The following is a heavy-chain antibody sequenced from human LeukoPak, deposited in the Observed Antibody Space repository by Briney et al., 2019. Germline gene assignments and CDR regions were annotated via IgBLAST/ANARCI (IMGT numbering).Heavy chain of an antibody. Sequence: SETLSLTCTVSGYSIRSGYYWGWIRQPPGKGLERIGSIYHSGSTYYNPSLKSRVTISVDTSKNQFSLKLSSVTAADTAVYYCARDRSNYYDSSGKGYYYYMDVWGKGTTVTISS. J-gene: IGHJ6*03. CDR3: ARDRSNYYDSSGKGYYYYMDV. D-gene: IGHD3-22*01. CDR1: GYSIRSGYY. V-gene: IGHV4-38-2*02. CDR2: IYHSGST.